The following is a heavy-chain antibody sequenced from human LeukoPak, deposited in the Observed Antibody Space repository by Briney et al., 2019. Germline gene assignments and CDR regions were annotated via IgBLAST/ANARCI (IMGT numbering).Heavy chain of an antibody. D-gene: IGHD5-24*01. CDR3: ARDWVYKIDY. CDR2: ISHDGII. J-gene: IGHJ4*02. Sequence: GGSLRLSCTASGFSFSGHWMHWARQLPGKGLVWVSRISHDGIISYADSVKGRFTISRDNAKNTLTLQMNSLGVEDTAVYFCARDWVYKIDYWGRGTLVTVSS. CDR1: GFSFSGHW. V-gene: IGHV3-74*01.